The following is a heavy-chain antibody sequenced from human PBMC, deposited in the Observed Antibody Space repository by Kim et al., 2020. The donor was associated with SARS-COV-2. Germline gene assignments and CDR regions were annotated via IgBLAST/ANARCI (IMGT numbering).Heavy chain of an antibody. D-gene: IGHD3-16*02. CDR3: ARDSIPSTSIMITFGGVIAD. V-gene: IGHV3-33*01. CDR2: IWYDGSNK. CDR1: GFTFSSYG. J-gene: IGHJ4*02. Sequence: GGSLRLSCAASGFTFSSYGMHWVRQAPGKGLEWVAVIWYDGSNKYYADSVKGRFTISRDNSKNTLYLQMNSLRAEDTAVYYCARDSIPSTSIMITFGGVIADWGQGTLVTVSS.